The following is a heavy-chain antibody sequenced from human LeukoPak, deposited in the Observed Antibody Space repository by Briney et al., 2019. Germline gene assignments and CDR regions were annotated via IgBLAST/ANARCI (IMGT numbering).Heavy chain of an antibody. J-gene: IGHJ4*02. D-gene: IGHD3-10*01. CDR1: GGSFSGYY. V-gene: IGHV4-34*01. CDR2: INHSGST. CDR3: ARLPYYYGSGSYSY. Sequence: SETLSLTCAVYGGSFSGYYWSWIRQPPGKGLEWIGEINHSGSTNYNPSLKSRVTISVDTSKNQFSLKLSSATAADTAVYYCARLPYYYGSGSYSYWGQGTLVTVSS.